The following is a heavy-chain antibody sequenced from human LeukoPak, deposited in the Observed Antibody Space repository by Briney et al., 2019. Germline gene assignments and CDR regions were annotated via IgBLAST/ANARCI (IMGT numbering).Heavy chain of an antibody. CDR3: ASYGGYSYGFPD. CDR1: GASISSYS. D-gene: IGHD5-18*01. J-gene: IGHJ4*02. V-gene: IGHV4-4*07. Sequence: PSETLSLTCTVSGASISSYSWSWIRQPAGKGLEWIGRIYTSGSTNYNPSLKSRVTMSVDTSKNQFSLKVNSVTAADTAVYYCASYGGYSYGFPDWGQGTLVTVSS. CDR2: IYTSGST.